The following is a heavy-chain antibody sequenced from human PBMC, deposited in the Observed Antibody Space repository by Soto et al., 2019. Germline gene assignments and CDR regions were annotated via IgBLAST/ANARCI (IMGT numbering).Heavy chain of an antibody. D-gene: IGHD3-3*01. CDR1: GGSISGSSCA. Sequence: SETRSLTGTVSGGSISGSSCAGGGIRQRRGKGLEGIGSIYYSGSTYSNPPLTSRVTISVDTSKNQFSLKLSSVTAADTAVYYCARDKRITIFGVVIEGDPTDYYGMDVWGQGTTVT. J-gene: IGHJ6*02. CDR2: IYYSGST. CDR3: ARDKRITIFGVVIEGDPTDYYGMDV. V-gene: IGHV4-39*02.